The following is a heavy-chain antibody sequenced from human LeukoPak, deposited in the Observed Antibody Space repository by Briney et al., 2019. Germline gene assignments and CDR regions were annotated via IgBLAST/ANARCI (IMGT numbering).Heavy chain of an antibody. D-gene: IGHD3-3*01. CDR1: GFTFSSYA. Sequence: GGSLRLSCAASGFTFSSYAMSWVRQAPGKGLEWVSAISGSGGSTYYADSVKGRFTISRDNSKNTLYLQMNSLRAEDTAVYYCAKSRSYPIYGVVIGYFDYWGQGTLVTVSS. CDR2: ISGSGGST. CDR3: AKSRSYPIYGVVIGYFDY. J-gene: IGHJ4*02. V-gene: IGHV3-23*01.